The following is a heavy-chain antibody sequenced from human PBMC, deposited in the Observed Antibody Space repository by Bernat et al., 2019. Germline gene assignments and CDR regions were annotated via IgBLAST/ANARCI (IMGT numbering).Heavy chain of an antibody. CDR3: ARGSVAGGY. CDR2: IKQDGSEE. CDR1: GFTFSSYW. Sequence: EVQLVESGGGLVQPGGSLRLSCAASGFTFSSYWMSWVRQAPGKGLEWVANIKQDGSEEKFGGLWKGRIHNPRDNAKNSLYLQMNSLRAEDTAVYYCARGSVAGGYWGQGTLVTVSS. V-gene: IGHV3-7*03. D-gene: IGHD6-19*01. J-gene: IGHJ4*02.